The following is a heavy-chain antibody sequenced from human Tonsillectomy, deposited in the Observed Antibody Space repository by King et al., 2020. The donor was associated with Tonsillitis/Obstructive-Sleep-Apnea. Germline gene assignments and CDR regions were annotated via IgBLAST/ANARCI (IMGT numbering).Heavy chain of an antibody. J-gene: IGHJ5*02. Sequence: VQLQQSGPGLVKPSQTLSLPCAISGDSVSSNSAAWNWIRQSPSRGLEWLGRTYYRSKWYNDYAVSVKSRITINPDTSKNQFSLQLNSVTPEDTAVYYCARDYDYYDSSGYYHTWFDPWGQGTLVTVSS. CDR1: GDSVSSNSAA. D-gene: IGHD3-22*01. V-gene: IGHV6-1*01. CDR2: TYYRSKWYN. CDR3: ARDYDYYDSSGYYHTWFDP.